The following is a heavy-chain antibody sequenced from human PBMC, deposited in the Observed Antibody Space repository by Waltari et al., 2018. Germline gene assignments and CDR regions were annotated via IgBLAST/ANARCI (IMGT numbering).Heavy chain of an antibody. J-gene: IGHJ6*02. CDR3: ARLMLSHPENGMDV. Sequence: EVQLVESGGGFFQPGGSLRLSCEASGFAFSNYWLHWVRQAPGRGLEWVSRISGDGTSISNADSVGGRFSISRDNYKNTVYLQIHSLRAEDTAVFYCARLMLSHPENGMDVWGQGTSVTVS. CDR2: ISGDGTSI. CDR1: GFAFSNYW. D-gene: IGHD3-10*02. V-gene: IGHV3-74*01.